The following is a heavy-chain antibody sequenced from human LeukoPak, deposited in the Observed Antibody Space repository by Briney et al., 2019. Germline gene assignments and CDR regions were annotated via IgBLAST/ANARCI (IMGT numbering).Heavy chain of an antibody. CDR1: GYTFTSYG. J-gene: IGHJ4*02. V-gene: IGHV1-18*01. CDR3: ARDLGYSYGLQIDY. Sequence: GASVKVPCKASGYTFTSYGISWVRQAPGQGLEWMGWISAYNGNTNYAQKLQGRVTVTTDTSTSTAYMELRSLRSDDTAVYYCARDLGYSYGLQIDYWGQGTLVTVSS. CDR2: ISAYNGNT. D-gene: IGHD5-18*01.